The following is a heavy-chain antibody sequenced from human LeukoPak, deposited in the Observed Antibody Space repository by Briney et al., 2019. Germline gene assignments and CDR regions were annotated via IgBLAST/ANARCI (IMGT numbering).Heavy chain of an antibody. CDR2: ISAYNGNT. CDR3: AREGLDGSSGWTDAFDI. J-gene: IGHJ3*02. V-gene: IGHV1-18*01. Sequence: ASVTVSCMASGYTFTSYGISWVRQAPGQGLEWMGWISAYNGNTNYAQTLQGRVTMTTDTSTSTAYMELRSLRSDDTAVYYCAREGLDGSSGWTDAFDIWGQGTMVTVSS. CDR1: GYTFTSYG. D-gene: IGHD6-19*01.